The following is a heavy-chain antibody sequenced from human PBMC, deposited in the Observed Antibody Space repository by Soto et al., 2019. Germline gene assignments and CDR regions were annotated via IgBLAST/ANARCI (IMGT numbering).Heavy chain of an antibody. J-gene: IGHJ4*02. CDR2: ISTSGTDT. CDR1: GFTFSNYA. D-gene: IGHD3-9*01. CDR3: ARDPSTGSADY. Sequence: EVQLLESGGDLIQPGGSLRLSCAASGFTFSNYALNWVRQAPGKGLEWVSTISTSGTDTHYADSVKGRFTISRDNSKNTLSLQMDRLRVEDTAFYYCARDPSTGSADYWGQGTLVTVSS. V-gene: IGHV3-23*01.